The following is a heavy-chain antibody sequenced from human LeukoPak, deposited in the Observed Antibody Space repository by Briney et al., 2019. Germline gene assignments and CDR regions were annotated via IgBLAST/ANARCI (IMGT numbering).Heavy chain of an antibody. Sequence: ASVKVSCKPSGYTFTTYGIGWVRQAPGQGLEWMGWISAYNGNINYVQKLRGRVTMTTDTSTSTAYMELRSLTSDDTAVYYCARGRGTAIGTMAMDYWGQGTLVTVSS. J-gene: IGHJ4*02. D-gene: IGHD5-18*01. CDR1: GYTFTTYG. V-gene: IGHV1-18*01. CDR2: ISAYNGNI. CDR3: ARGRGTAIGTMAMDY.